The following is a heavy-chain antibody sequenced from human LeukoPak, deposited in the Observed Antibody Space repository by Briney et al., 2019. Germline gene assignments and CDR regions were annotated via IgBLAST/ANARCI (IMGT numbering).Heavy chain of an antibody. CDR2: IYDSGST. CDR3: AETSSSRL. CDR1: GASINSYY. J-gene: IGHJ4*01. Sequence: SETLSLTCTVSGASINSYYWSWIRQPPGKGLEWIGCIYDSGSTDYNPSLKSRVTISLDTSKNQFALKWTSLTAARTTRYYFAETSSSRLWGQGTLVTVPS. V-gene: IGHV4-59*01. D-gene: IGHD6-13*01.